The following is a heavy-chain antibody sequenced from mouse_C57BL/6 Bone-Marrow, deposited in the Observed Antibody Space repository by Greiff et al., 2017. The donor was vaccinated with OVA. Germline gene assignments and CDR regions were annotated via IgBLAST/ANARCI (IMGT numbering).Heavy chain of an antibody. V-gene: IGHV3-6*01. J-gene: IGHJ2*01. CDR3: ARGDTTVVATDY. CDR2: ISYDGSN. D-gene: IGHD1-1*01. CDR1: GYSITSGYY. Sequence: EVQLQQSGPGLVKPSQSLSLTCSVTGYSITSGYYWHWIRQFPGNKLEWMGYISYDGSNNYNPSLKNRISITRDTSKNQFFLKLNSVTTEDTATYYCARGDTTVVATDYWGQGTTLTVSS.